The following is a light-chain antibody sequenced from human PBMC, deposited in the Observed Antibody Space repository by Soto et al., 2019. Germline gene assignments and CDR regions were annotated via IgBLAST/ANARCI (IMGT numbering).Light chain of an antibody. CDR2: DAS. CDR3: QQYGSSPFT. CDR1: QSVSSSY. Sequence: EIVLTQSLVTLSLSPGERGTLSCGASQSVSSSYLAWYQQKPGLAPRLLIYDASSRATGTPDRFSGSGSGTDFTLTISRLEPEDVAVYYCQQYGSSPFTFGQGTRLEIK. V-gene: IGKV3D-20*01. J-gene: IGKJ5*01.